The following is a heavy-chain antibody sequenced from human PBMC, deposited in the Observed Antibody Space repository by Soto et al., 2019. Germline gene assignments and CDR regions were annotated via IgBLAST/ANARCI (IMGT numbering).Heavy chain of an antibody. CDR3: AREDCSSTSCYYRWFDP. D-gene: IGHD2-2*01. CDR1: GGTFSSYA. J-gene: IGHJ5*02. Sequence: QVQLVQSGAEVKKPGSSVKVSCKASGGTFSSYAISWVRQAPGQGLEWMGGIIPLFGTANYAQKFQGRVTITADESTSTAYMELSSLRSEDTAVYYCAREDCSSTSCYYRWFDPWGQGTLVTVSS. V-gene: IGHV1-69*01. CDR2: IIPLFGTA.